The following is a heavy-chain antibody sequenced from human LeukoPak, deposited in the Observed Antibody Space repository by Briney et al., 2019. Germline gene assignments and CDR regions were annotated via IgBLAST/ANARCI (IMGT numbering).Heavy chain of an antibody. J-gene: IGHJ4*02. Sequence: SETLSLTCAVYGGSFSGYYWSWIRQPPGKGLEWIGEINHSGSTNYNPSLMSRVTISVDTSKNQFSRRLSSGTAADTAVYYCARARSWMVRGAHRDSFDDWGQGTLVTVSS. CDR2: INHSGST. D-gene: IGHD3-10*01. CDR1: GGSFSGYY. CDR3: ARARSWMVRGAHRDSFDD. V-gene: IGHV4-34*01.